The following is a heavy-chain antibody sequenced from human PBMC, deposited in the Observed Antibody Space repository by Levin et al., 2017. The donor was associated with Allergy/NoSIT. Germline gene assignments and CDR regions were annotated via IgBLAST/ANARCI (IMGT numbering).Heavy chain of an antibody. J-gene: IGHJ6*02. V-gene: IGHV3-21*06. CDR1: EFTFSLYS. Sequence: GGSLRLSCAASEFTFSLYSMNWVRQAPGKGLEWVAFISSGSSYIKYADSVKGRFTISRDNGKNSVYLQLKSLRAEDTAVDYCARGGHCSSTSCQLDEDYSYGMDVWGQGTTVTVSS. CDR3: ARGGHCSSTSCQLDEDYSYGMDV. CDR2: ISSGSSYI. D-gene: IGHD2-2*01.